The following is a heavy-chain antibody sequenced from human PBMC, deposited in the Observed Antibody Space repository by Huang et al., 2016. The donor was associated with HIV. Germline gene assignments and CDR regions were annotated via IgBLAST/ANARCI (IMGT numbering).Heavy chain of an antibody. Sequence: QVQLVQSGPEMKKPGASVNVSCKASGYTFFTYSISWVLQAPGQGLEWMGWFSTYNGHTNYAQKFQGRLTLTTDVSTSSAYMELKNLRSDDTAVYYCARFRGPQVTLNWLDPWGQGTLVTVSS. D-gene: IGHD3-10*01. CDR3: ARFRGPQVTLNWLDP. CDR1: GYTFFTYS. CDR2: FSTYNGHT. J-gene: IGHJ5*02. V-gene: IGHV1-18*01.